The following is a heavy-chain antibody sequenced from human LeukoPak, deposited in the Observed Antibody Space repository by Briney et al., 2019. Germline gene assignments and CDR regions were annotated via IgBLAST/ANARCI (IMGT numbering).Heavy chain of an antibody. J-gene: IGHJ4*02. CDR3: AKSDLSHGSGSYDY. V-gene: IGHV3-23*01. CDR1: GFTFSSYA. D-gene: IGHD3-10*01. CDR2: ISGSGGSS. Sequence: GGSLRLSCAASGFTFSSYAMSWVRQAPGKGLEWVSAISGSGGSSYYADSVKGRFTISRDNSKNTLYLQMNSLRAEGTAVYYCAKSDLSHGSGSYDYWGQGTLVTVSS.